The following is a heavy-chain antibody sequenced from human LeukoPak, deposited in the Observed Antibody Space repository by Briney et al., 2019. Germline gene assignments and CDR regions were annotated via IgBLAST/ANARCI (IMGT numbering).Heavy chain of an antibody. Sequence: GGSLRLSCAASGFNFANYAVTWVRQAPGEGLEWVSSISDRGGDTYYADSVKGRFTISRDNSKNTLYLQMNSLKADDTALYYCAKVVLNNDNSGYSGFDYWGQGTLVTVSS. CDR1: GFNFANYA. CDR3: AKVVLNNDNSGYSGFDY. J-gene: IGHJ4*02. V-gene: IGHV3-23*01. CDR2: ISDRGGDT. D-gene: IGHD3-22*01.